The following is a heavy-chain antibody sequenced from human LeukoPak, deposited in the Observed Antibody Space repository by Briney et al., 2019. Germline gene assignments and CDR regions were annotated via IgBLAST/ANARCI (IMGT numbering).Heavy chain of an antibody. CDR1: GFALSKYN. CDR3: ARNTYGYKFSMDV. D-gene: IGHD5-24*01. J-gene: IGHJ6*03. V-gene: IGHV1-18*04. Sequence: ASVKVSCKASGFALSKYNIVWVRQAPGQGLEWVGWITAFNGKTNYGQKVQGRVTMTTDTSTSTSYMELRNLRSDDTAVYYCARNTYGYKFSMDVWGKGTTVIISS. CDR2: ITAFNGKT.